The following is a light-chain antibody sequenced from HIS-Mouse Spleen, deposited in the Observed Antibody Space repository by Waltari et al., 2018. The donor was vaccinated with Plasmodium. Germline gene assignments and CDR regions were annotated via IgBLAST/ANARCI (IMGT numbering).Light chain of an antibody. CDR2: EDS. CDR3: YSTDSSGNHRV. CDR1: ALPKKY. Sequence: SYELTQPPSVSVSPGQTARITCSGDALPKKYAYWYQQKSGQAPVLVIYEDSKRPTGLHERFSGSSSGTMATLTISGAQVGDEADYYCYSTDSSGNHRVFGGGTKLTVL. V-gene: IGLV3-10*01. J-gene: IGLJ3*02.